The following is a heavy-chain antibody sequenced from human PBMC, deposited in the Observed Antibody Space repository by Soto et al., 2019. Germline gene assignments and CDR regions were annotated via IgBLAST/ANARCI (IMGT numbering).Heavy chain of an antibody. CDR2: ISGSGVST. J-gene: IGHJ4*02. D-gene: IGHD3-22*01. Sequence: GGSLRLSCAASGFNFNNYVFSWVRQAPGKGLEWVSAISGSGVSTFYTDSVKGRFTVSRDNSKNTLFLQMNRLTVDDTAVYFCAKGGSGYSSAFDNWGQGTLVTVSS. CDR1: GFNFNNYV. V-gene: IGHV3-23*01. CDR3: AKGGSGYSSAFDN.